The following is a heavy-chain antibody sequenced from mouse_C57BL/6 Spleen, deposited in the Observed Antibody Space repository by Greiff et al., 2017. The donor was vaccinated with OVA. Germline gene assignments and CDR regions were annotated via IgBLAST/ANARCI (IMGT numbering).Heavy chain of an antibody. CDR2: IDPETGGT. V-gene: IGHV1-15*01. CDR3: TGYCDV. Sequence: VQRVESGAELVRPGASVTLSCKASGYTFTDYEMHWVKQTPVHGLEWIGAIDPETGGTAYNQKFKGKAILTADKSSSTAYMELRSLTSEDSAVYYCTGYCDVWGTGTTVTVSS. J-gene: IGHJ1*03. CDR1: GYTFTDYE.